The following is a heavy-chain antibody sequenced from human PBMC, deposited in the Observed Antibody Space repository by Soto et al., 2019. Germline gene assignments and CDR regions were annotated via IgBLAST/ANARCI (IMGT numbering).Heavy chain of an antibody. J-gene: IGHJ6*02. V-gene: IGHV1-46*01. CDR2: INPGCGRT. CDR3: ASDVSGPGATYVMDV. D-gene: IGHD2-2*01. CDR1: GYIFSSHC. Sequence: GASVKVSCKASGYIFSSHCIYWVRQAPGQGLQWMGIINPGCGRTAYAQKFQGRVTLTRDMPTSTVYMELTSLTYDDTAVYYCASDVSGPGATYVMDVWGQGTTVTFSS.